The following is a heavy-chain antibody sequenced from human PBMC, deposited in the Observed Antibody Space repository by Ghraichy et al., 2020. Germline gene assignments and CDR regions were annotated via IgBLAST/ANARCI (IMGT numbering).Heavy chain of an antibody. D-gene: IGHD1-26*01. CDR1: GGSFSGYY. J-gene: IGHJ6*02. Sequence: SETLSLTCAVYGGSFSGYYWSWIRQPPGKGLEWIGEINHSGSTNYNPSLKSRVTISVDTSKNQFSLKLSSVTAADTAVYYCARGRLLPYYYYGMDVWGQGTTVTVSS. CDR2: INHSGST. V-gene: IGHV4-34*01. CDR3: ARGRLLPYYYYGMDV.